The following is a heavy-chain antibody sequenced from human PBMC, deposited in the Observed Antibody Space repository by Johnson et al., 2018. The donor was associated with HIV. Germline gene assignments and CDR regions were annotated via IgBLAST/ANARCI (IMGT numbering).Heavy chain of an antibody. CDR3: AKAGDYYDSSGYYDAFDI. CDR2: ISYDGTNK. J-gene: IGHJ3*02. V-gene: IGHV3-30-3*01. D-gene: IGHD3-22*01. CDR1: GFTFSYYA. Sequence: QVQLVESGGGVVQPGRSLRLSCAASGFTFSYYAMHWVRQVPGKGLEWVAVISYDGTNKYYANSVKGRFTISRDNSKNTLYLQMNSLRAEDTAVYYCAKAGDYYDSSGYYDAFDIWGQGTMVTVSS.